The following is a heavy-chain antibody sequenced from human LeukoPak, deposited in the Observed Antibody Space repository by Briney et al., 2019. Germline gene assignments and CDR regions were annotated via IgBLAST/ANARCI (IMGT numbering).Heavy chain of an antibody. Sequence: HGGSLRLSCAASGFTFSSYWMSWVRQAPGKGLEWVANIMQDGSEKYYVDSVKGRFTISRDNAKNSLYLQMNSLRAEDTAVYYCARDQRYCSSSSCPWEPFDYWGQGTLVTVSS. D-gene: IGHD2-2*01. CDR1: GFTFSSYW. CDR3: ARDQRYCSSSSCPWEPFDY. CDR2: IMQDGSEK. J-gene: IGHJ4*02. V-gene: IGHV3-7*05.